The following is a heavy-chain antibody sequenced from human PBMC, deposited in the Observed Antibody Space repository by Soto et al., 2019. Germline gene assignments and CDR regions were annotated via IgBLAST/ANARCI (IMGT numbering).Heavy chain of an antibody. CDR1: GGSISSSSYY. D-gene: IGHD6-13*01. CDR2: IYYSGST. V-gene: IGHV4-39*01. CDR3: ARHLLFPDIAAAEHYYYYGMDV. J-gene: IGHJ6*02. Sequence: PSETLSLTCTVSGGSISSSSYYWGWIRQPPGKGLEWIGSIYYSGSTYYNPSLKSRVTISVDTSKNQFSLKLSSVTAADTAVYYCARHLLFPDIAAAEHYYYYGMDVWGQGTTVTVSS.